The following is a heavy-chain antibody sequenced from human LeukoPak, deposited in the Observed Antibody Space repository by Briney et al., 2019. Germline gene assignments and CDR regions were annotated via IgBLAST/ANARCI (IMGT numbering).Heavy chain of an antibody. CDR2: ISDSGGST. J-gene: IGHJ5*02. CDR1: GFTFSNYD. D-gene: IGHD6-19*01. V-gene: IGHV3-23*01. Sequence: PGGSLRLSCAASGFTFSNYDMSWVRQAPGKGLEWVSYISDSGGSTYYSDSVKGRFTISRDNSKNTLYLQMTNLRAADTAVYYCAKDLSRAVAADWFDPWDQGSLVTVSS. CDR3: AKDLSRAVAADWFDP.